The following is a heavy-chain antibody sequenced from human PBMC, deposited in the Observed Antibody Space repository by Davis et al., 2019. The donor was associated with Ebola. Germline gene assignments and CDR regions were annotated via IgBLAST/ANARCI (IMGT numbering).Heavy chain of an antibody. CDR2: ISSSRDYI. CDR1: GFPFSTFS. D-gene: IGHD2-15*01. Sequence: GGSLRLSCAASGFPFSTFSMNWVRQAPGKGLEWVSSISSSRDYIYYAESVKGRFTISGDSAKNSLYLQMNSLRAEDTAVYYCTRDFVGWFTYGANYYYYGMDVWGKGTTVTVSS. J-gene: IGHJ6*04. V-gene: IGHV3-21*01. CDR3: TRDFVGWFTYGANYYYYGMDV.